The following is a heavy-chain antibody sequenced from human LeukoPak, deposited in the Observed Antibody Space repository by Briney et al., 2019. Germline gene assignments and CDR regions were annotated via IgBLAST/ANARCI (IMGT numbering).Heavy chain of an antibody. CDR1: GGSFSGYD. J-gene: IGHJ6*03. V-gene: IGHV4-34*01. CDR2: INYGGDT. D-gene: IGHD1-1*01. Sequence: SETLSLTCGVDGGSFSGYDWSWVRQPPGKGLEWIGEINYGGDTNYNPSLKSRVTIPVDTSKNQFSLKVRSVTAADTAVYFCARGLGWKVTPMGLFYMDVWGEGATVTVSS. CDR3: ARGLGWKVTPMGLFYMDV.